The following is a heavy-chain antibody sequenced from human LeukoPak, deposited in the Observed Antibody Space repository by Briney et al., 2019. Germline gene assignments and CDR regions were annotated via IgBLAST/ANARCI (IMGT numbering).Heavy chain of an antibody. CDR2: IKQDGSEE. CDR1: GFTFSSYW. V-gene: IGHV3-7*01. J-gene: IGHJ4*02. CDR3: ARGRYCSGGSCQRLDY. D-gene: IGHD2-15*01. Sequence: GGSLRLSCAVSGFTFSSYWMTWVRQAPGKGLEWVANIKQDGSEEYYVDSMKGRFTISRDNAENSLYLQMNSLRAEDTAVYYCARGRYCSGGSCQRLDYWGQGTLVTVSS.